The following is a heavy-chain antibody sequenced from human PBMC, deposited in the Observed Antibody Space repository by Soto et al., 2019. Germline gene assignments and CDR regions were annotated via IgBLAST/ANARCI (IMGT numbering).Heavy chain of an antibody. CDR2: ISSSSSYI. V-gene: IGHV3-21*01. CDR1: GFTFSSYS. J-gene: IGHJ6*03. CDR3: ARAHCSGGSCYLYYYYYMDV. D-gene: IGHD2-15*01. Sequence: GGSLRLSCAASGFTFSSYSMNWVRQAPGKGLEWFSSISSSSSYIYYADSVKGRFTISRDNAKNSLYLQMNSLRAEDTAVYYCARAHCSGGSCYLYYYYYMDVWGKGTTVTVSS.